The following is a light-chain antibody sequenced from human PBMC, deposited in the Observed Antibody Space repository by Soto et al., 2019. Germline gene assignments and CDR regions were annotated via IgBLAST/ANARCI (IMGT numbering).Light chain of an antibody. CDR2: EVT. CDR1: SSDVGGYNY. Sequence: QAVLAQPPSASGSPGQSVTLSCTGTSSDVGGYNYVSWYQQRPGKAPQLLIFEVTQRSSGVPGRFSGSKPGNTASLTVFGLQEDDEADYYCSSYAGSDNYVVFGGGTKLTVL. J-gene: IGLJ2*01. V-gene: IGLV2-8*01. CDR3: SSYAGSDNYVV.